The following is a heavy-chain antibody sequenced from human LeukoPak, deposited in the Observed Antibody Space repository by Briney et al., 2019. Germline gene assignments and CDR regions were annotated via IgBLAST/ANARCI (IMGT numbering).Heavy chain of an antibody. CDR1: GYTFTSYY. CDR3: AKGRGDSTSWPIDY. CDR2: INPSGGST. V-gene: IGHV1-46*01. D-gene: IGHD6-13*01. Sequence: ASVKVSCKASGYTFTSYYMNWVRQAPGQGLEWVGIINPSGGSTRYAQKFQGRVTMTRDTSTSTVYMELSGLRSEDTAVYYCAKGRGDSTSWPIDYWGQGTLVTVSS. J-gene: IGHJ4*02.